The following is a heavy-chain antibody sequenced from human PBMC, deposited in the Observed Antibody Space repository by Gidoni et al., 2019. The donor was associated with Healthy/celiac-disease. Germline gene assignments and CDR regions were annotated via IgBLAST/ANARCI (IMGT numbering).Heavy chain of an antibody. CDR3: ARFPNIAALTPAQDY. V-gene: IGHV4-39*01. CDR2: IYYSGST. D-gene: IGHD6-13*01. J-gene: IGHJ4*02. Sequence: LQLQESGPGLVKPSETLSLTCTVSGGSISSSSYYWGWIRQPPGKGLEWIGSIYYSGSTYYNPSLKSRVTISVVTSKNQFSLKLSSVTAADTAVYYCARFPNIAALTPAQDYWGQGTLVTVSS. CDR1: GGSISSSSYY.